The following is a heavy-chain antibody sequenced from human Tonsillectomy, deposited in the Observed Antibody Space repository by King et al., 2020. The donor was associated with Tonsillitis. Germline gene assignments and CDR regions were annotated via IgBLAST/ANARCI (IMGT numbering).Heavy chain of an antibody. CDR3: ARRRYSGSYAFDI. V-gene: IGHV5-10-1*03. D-gene: IGHD3-10*01. Sequence: VQLVQSGAEVKKPGESLRISCKASGYTFTSYWISWVRQMPVKGLQWMGRIDPSDSYINYSPSFEGHVSISADKSIVTVYLQWSSLQASDSALYYCARRRYSGSYAFDIWGQGTMVTVSS. J-gene: IGHJ3*02. CDR2: IDPSDSYI. CDR1: GYTFTSYW.